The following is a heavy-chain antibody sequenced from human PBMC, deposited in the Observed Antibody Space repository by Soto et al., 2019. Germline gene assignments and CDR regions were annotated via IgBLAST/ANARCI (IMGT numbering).Heavy chain of an antibody. V-gene: IGHV3-74*01. Sequence: GGSLRLSCAASGFTFSSYWMHWVRQAPGKGLVWVSRINSDGSSTSYADSVKGRFTISRDNAKNTLYLQMNSLRAEDTAVYYCATGIDSYGNSLYDYWGQGTLVTVSS. CDR3: ATGIDSYGNSLYDY. D-gene: IGHD5-18*01. CDR2: INSDGSST. CDR1: GFTFSSYW. J-gene: IGHJ4*02.